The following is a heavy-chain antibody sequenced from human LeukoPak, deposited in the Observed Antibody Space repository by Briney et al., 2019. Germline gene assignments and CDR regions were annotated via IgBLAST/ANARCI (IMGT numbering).Heavy chain of an antibody. Sequence: GGSLRLACAASGFTFTSYAVSWVRQPPGKGLEWFSAISGSGGGAYYAESVKGRFTVSRDNSENTLYLQMNSLRADDTAVYYCAKDGAGYSSGLFDSWGQGALVTVSA. D-gene: IGHD6-19*01. CDR1: GFTFTSYA. J-gene: IGHJ4*02. CDR2: ISGSGGGA. CDR3: AKDGAGYSSGLFDS. V-gene: IGHV3-23*01.